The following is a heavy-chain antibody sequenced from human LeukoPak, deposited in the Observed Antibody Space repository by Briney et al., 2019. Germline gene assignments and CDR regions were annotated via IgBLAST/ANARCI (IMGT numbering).Heavy chain of an antibody. CDR3: AREANYYGSGSYFEGTFDY. V-gene: IGHV4-59*11. CDR1: GVSISTHY. Sequence: SETLSLTCNVSGVSISTHYWSWIRQSPGKGLEWIGYIYHNGITNYNPSLKSRVTISIDTSKNEFSLKLTSVTAADTAVYYCAREANYYGSGSYFEGTFDYWGQGSLVTVSS. D-gene: IGHD3-10*01. CDR2: IYHNGIT. J-gene: IGHJ4*02.